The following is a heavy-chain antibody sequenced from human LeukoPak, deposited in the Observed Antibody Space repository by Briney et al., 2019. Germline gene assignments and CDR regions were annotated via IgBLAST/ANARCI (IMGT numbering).Heavy chain of an antibody. J-gene: IGHJ4*02. CDR3: ARDSRMALDY. CDR1: GGSMSSENEY. CDR2: VYNTGST. Sequence: SETLSLTCSVSGGSMSSENEYWGWIRQTPGKGLEWIGSVYNTGSTYHNPSLKSRVTISVDTSKNQFSLKLSSVTAADTAVYYCARDSRMALDYWGQGTLVTVSS. V-gene: IGHV4-39*07. D-gene: IGHD5-24*01.